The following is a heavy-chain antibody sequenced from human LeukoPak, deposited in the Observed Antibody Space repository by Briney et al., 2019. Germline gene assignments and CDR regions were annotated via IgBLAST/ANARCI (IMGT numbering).Heavy chain of an antibody. CDR2: IKQDGSEK. CDR3: AREGGGYCSSTSCYGWY. CDR1: GFTFSSYW. J-gene: IGHJ4*02. V-gene: IGHV3-7*01. D-gene: IGHD2-2*01. Sequence: PGGSLRLSCAASGFTFSSYWMSWVRQAPGKGLEWVANIKQDGSEKYYVDSVEGRFTISRDNAKNSLYLQMNSLRAEDTAVYYCAREGGGYCSSTSCYGWYWGQGTLVTVSS.